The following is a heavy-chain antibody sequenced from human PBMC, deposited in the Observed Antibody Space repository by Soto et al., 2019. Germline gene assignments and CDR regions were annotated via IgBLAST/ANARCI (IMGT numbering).Heavy chain of an antibody. CDR3: ARVPTTTVDIYYSYGMDV. CDR2: IYSGGST. J-gene: IGHJ6*02. Sequence: GGSLRLSCAASGFTVSSNYMSWVRQAPGKGLEWVSVIYSGGSTYYADSVKGRFTISRDNSKNTLYLQMNSLRAEDTAVYYCARVPTTTVDIYYSYGMDVWGQGTTVTVS. D-gene: IGHD4-17*01. V-gene: IGHV3-53*01. CDR1: GFTVSSNY.